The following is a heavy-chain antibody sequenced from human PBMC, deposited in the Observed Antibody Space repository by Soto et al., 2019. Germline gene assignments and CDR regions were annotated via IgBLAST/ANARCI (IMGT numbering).Heavy chain of an antibody. V-gene: IGHV1-3*01. D-gene: IGHD5-18*01. CDR2: VNAGNDNT. CDR1: GYTFTNNV. CDR3: AREVPYGYSRFDY. J-gene: IGHJ4*02. Sequence: QVHLVQSGAEVKKPGASVKVSCKTSGYTFTNNVIHWVRQAPGQRLEWMEWVNAGNDNTKWSREFQGRLTLPKDTSATTAHMELSSLTSGYTAIYCFAREVPYGYSRFDYWGQATLVTVSS.